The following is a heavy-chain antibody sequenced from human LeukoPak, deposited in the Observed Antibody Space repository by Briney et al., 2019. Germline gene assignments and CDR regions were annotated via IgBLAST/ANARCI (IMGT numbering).Heavy chain of an antibody. Sequence: SETLSLTCSVSGDSVSRSDSYWDWIRQPPGKGLEWIGTIYYSGRTYYSPSLRSRVTMSVDPSNNQFSLSLRSVTAADTAVYYCARRRYYDGSGYLEWGQGTLLSVSS. J-gene: IGHJ1*01. D-gene: IGHD3-22*01. CDR2: IYYSGRT. V-gene: IGHV4-39*01. CDR3: ARRRYYDGSGYLE. CDR1: GDSVSRSDSY.